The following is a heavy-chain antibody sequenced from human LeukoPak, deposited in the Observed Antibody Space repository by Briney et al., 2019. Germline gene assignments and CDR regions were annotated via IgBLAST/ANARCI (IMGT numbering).Heavy chain of an antibody. CDR3: ARGFLGGCSGGSCYSGY. CDR1: GFTFSSYW. CDR2: IKSDGSYT. D-gene: IGHD2-15*01. Sequence: GGSLRLSCAASGFTFSSYWMHWVRQAPGKGLVWVSRIKSDGSYTSYADSVKGRFTISRDNAKNTLYLQMNSLGAEDTAVYFCARGFLGGCSGGSCYSGYWGQGTLLTVSS. V-gene: IGHV3-74*01. J-gene: IGHJ4*02.